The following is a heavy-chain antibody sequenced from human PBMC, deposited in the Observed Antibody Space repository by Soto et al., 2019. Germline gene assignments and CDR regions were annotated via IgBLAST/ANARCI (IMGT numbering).Heavy chain of an antibody. D-gene: IGHD3-16*01. V-gene: IGHV3-15*07. CDR2: IKKTVDGGTT. J-gene: IGHJ4*02. Sequence: GGSLRLSCVASGFTFNDAWMNWVRQAPGQGLEWVGRIKKTVDGGTTDYAAPVKGRFTISRDDSKNTLYLQMNSLETEDTAVYYCTTDSLQMGGGGPCPLWGQGTLVTVSS. CDR3: TTDSLQMGGGGPCPL. CDR1: GFTFNDAW.